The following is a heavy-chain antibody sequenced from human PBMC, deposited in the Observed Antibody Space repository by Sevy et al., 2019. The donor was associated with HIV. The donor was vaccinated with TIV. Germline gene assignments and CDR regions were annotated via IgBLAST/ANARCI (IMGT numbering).Heavy chain of an antibody. J-gene: IGHJ3*02. CDR3: AKDRIWEIGEAFDI. CDR2: LGGSGDTT. V-gene: IGHV3-23*01. CDR1: GFTFSSYA. D-gene: IGHD1-26*01. Sequence: GGSLRLSCAASGFTFSSYAMTWVRQAPEKGLEWVSALGGSGDTTYYADSVKGRFAISRDNSKNMVYLQMNSLRAEDTALYYCAKDRIWEIGEAFDIWGQGTMVTVSS.